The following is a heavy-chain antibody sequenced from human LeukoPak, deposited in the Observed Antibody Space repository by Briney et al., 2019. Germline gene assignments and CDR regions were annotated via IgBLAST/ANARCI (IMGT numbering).Heavy chain of an antibody. CDR2: ISNSGST. Sequence: SETLSLTCTVSGGSIGGNSYWSWIRQPPGKGPEWIGHISNSGSTYYSPSLSSRVTISLDTSKNQFSLKLRSVTAADTAVYYCARGGASSIPLDYWGRGTLVTVSS. CDR1: GGSIGGNSY. CDR3: ARGGASSIPLDY. V-gene: IGHV4-61*01. J-gene: IGHJ4*02. D-gene: IGHD1-26*01.